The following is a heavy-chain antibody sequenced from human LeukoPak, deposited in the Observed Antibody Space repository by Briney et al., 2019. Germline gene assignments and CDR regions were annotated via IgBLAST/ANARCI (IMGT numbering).Heavy chain of an antibody. D-gene: IGHD6-19*01. CDR1: GGSFSDYY. CDR2: INHSGST. Sequence: SETLSLTCDVYGGSFSDYYWSWIRQPPGKGLEWIGEINHSGSTNYNPSLKSRATISVDTSKNQFSLELSSVTAADTAVYYCARGPRGLGMAGTFDYWGQGTLVTVSS. V-gene: IGHV4-34*01. J-gene: IGHJ4*02. CDR3: ARGPRGLGMAGTFDY.